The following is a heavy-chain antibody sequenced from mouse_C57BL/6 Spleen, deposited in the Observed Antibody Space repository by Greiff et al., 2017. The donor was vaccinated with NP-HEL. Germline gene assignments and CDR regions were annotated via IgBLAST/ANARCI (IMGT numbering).Heavy chain of an antibody. J-gene: IGHJ2*01. CDR2: IDPSDSET. Sequence: VQLQQPGAELVRPGSSVKLSCKASGYTFTSYWMHWVKQRPIQGLEWIGNIDPSDSETHYNQKFKDKATLTVDKSSSTAYMQLSSLTSEDSAVYYCARDGLGNYFDYWGQGTTLTVSS. CDR3: ARDGLGNYFDY. CDR1: GYTFTSYW. D-gene: IGHD1-1*01. V-gene: IGHV1-52*01.